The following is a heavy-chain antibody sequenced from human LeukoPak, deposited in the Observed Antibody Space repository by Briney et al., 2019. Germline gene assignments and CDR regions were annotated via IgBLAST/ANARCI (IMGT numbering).Heavy chain of an antibody. CDR1: GFTFSNYA. J-gene: IGHJ4*02. CDR3: AKTQKYTSSPIDN. V-gene: IGHV3-23*01. Sequence: PGGSLRLSCEASGFTFSNYAMTWVRQAPGKGLEWVSGISGNGGGTYYAGSVKGRFTVTRDSSRNTLSLQMNSLRVEDTAVYYCAKTQKYTSSPIDNWGQGTLVTVSS. D-gene: IGHD6-19*01. CDR2: ISGNGGGT.